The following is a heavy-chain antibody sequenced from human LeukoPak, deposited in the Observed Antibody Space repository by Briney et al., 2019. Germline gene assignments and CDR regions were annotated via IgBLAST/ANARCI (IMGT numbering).Heavy chain of an antibody. CDR2: IYTSGST. CDR1: GGSISNYY. J-gene: IGHJ2*01. V-gene: IGHV4-4*07. Sequence: SETLSLTCTVSGGSISNYYWIWIRQPAGKGLKWIGRIYTSGSTNYNPSLKSRVTMSVDTSNNQVSLNLYSVTAADTAVYYCARDASWNWYFDLWGRSTLVTVSS. CDR3: ARDASWNWYFDL.